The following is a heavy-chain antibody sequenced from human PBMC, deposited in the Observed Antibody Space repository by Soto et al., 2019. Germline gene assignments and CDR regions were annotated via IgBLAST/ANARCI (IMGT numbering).Heavy chain of an antibody. CDR3: ARGERAMATRVGMDV. Sequence: QMQLVQSGAEVKKPGSSVKVSCKASGDSFRTYAISWVRQAPGQGLEWMGGIIPMYYAANYAEKFQGKITITADGSTNTAYMELRSLRFEDTAVHYCARGERAMATRVGMDVWGQGTTVTVSS. CDR1: GDSFRTYA. CDR2: IIPMYYAA. D-gene: IGHD3-16*01. J-gene: IGHJ6*02. V-gene: IGHV1-69*01.